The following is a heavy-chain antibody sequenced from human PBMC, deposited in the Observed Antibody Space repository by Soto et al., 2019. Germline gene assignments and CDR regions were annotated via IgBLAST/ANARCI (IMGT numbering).Heavy chain of an antibody. Sequence: QVQLVQSGAEVKKPGASVKVSCKASGYTFTSYGISWVRQAPGQGLEWMGWISAYNGNTNYAQKLQGRVTMAPDTSTSTGYMELRSLRSDDTAVYYCARIQTFGVGGSYSLRYWGQGTLVTVSS. CDR3: ARIQTFGVGGSYSLRY. J-gene: IGHJ4*02. V-gene: IGHV1-18*01. CDR2: ISAYNGNT. D-gene: IGHD1-26*01. CDR1: GYTFTSYG.